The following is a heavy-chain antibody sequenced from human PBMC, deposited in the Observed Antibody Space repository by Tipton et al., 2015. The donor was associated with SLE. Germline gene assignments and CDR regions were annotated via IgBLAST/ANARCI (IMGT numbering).Heavy chain of an antibody. CDR2: VYYNGNA. D-gene: IGHD3-9*01. CDR1: ADSINSGTYY. V-gene: IGHV4-31*03. J-gene: IGHJ4*02. CDR3: ASEYFDISTGYPFDY. Sequence: TLSLTCSVSADSINSGTYYWSWVRHHPVKGLEWIGYVYYNGNAYYSPSLKSRVTISIDTSKNQFSLKLSSVTAADTAVYYCASEYFDISTGYPFDYWGQRTLVTVSS.